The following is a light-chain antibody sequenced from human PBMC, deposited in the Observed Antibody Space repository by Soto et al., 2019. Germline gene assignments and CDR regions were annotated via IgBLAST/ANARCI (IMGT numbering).Light chain of an antibody. CDR2: AAS. CDR1: EDISTW. CDR3: QQLFDSPIT. Sequence: DIQMTQSPSSVSASVGDRVTITCRSSEDISTWLAWYQQKPGKAPKLLIYAASTLESGVPSRFSATVSGTEFSLTITSLQPEDFATYYCQQLFDSPITFGQGTRLEI. J-gene: IGKJ5*01. V-gene: IGKV1-12*01.